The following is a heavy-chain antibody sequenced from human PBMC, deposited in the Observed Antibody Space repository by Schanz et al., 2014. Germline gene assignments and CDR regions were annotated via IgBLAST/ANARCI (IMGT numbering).Heavy chain of an antibody. Sequence: QVQLVESGGGVVQPGRSLRLSCAASGFTFSTHAMHWVRQAPGKGLEWVALVSSDGNNDYYTDSVKGRFTISRDNSENTLYLQMNSLRAEDTAVYYCARPALWFGDNCFDPWGQGTLVTVSS. J-gene: IGHJ5*02. CDR3: ARPALWFGDNCFDP. V-gene: IGHV3-30*03. D-gene: IGHD3-10*01. CDR2: VSSDGNND. CDR1: GFTFSTHA.